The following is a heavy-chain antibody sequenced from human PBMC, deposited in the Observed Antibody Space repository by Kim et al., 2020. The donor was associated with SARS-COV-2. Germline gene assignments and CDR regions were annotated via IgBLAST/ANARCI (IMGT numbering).Heavy chain of an antibody. D-gene: IGHD3-9*01. V-gene: IGHV1-18*01. Sequence: ASVKVSCKASGYTFTSYGISWVRQAPGQGLEGMGWISAYNGNTNYAQKLQGRITMTTDTSTSTAYMELRSLRSDDTALYYWARDFYDILTGYRDYYYYYGMDVWGQGTTVTVSS. CDR3: ARDFYDILTGYRDYYYYYGMDV. CDR2: ISAYNGNT. CDR1: GYTFTSYG. J-gene: IGHJ6*02.